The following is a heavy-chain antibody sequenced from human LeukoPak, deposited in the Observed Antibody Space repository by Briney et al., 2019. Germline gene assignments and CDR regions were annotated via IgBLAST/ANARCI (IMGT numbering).Heavy chain of an antibody. CDR1: GYTLTELS. Sequence: ASVKVSCKVSGYTLTELSMHWVRQAPGKGLERMGGFDPEDGETIYAQKFQGRVTMTEDTSTDTAYMELSSLRSEDTAVYYCATATVPAAIIGVFEWVVWFDPWGQGTLVTVSS. J-gene: IGHJ5*02. D-gene: IGHD2-2*02. CDR3: ATATVPAAIIGVFEWVVWFDP. CDR2: FDPEDGET. V-gene: IGHV1-24*01.